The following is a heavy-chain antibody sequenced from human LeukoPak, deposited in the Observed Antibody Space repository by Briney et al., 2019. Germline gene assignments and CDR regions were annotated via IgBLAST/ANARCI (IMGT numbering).Heavy chain of an antibody. CDR2: TST. V-gene: IGHV4-59*08. D-gene: IGHD3-10*01. CDR3: SSTKDTMVWGVINHYYSYYMDV. CDR1: GGSISSYY. J-gene: IGHJ6*03. Sequence: TSETLSLTCTVSGGSISSYYWSWIRQLPGKGLEWIAYTSTNYNPSLKSRVTISVDTSKNQFSLELTSVTAAGTAAYYRSSTKDTMVWGVINHYYSYYMDVWGKGTTVTISS.